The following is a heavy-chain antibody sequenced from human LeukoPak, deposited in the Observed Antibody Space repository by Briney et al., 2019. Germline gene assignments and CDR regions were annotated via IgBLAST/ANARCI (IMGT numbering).Heavy chain of an antibody. CDR3: ARITKKNLYYFDY. CDR2: MNPNSGNT. D-gene: IGHD1-20*01. CDR1: GYTFTSYD. Sequence: ASVKVSCKASGYTFTSYDINWMRQATGQGLEWMGWMNPNSGNTGYAQKFQGRVTMTRNTSISTAYMELSSLRSEDTAVYYCARITKKNLYYFDYWGQGTLVTVSS. V-gene: IGHV1-8*01. J-gene: IGHJ4*02.